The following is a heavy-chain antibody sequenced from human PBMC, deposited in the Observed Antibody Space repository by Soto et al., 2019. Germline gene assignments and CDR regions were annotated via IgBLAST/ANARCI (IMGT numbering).Heavy chain of an antibody. CDR3: AKPRGPDCSGGSCYSHYYYYGMDV. CDR2: ISGSGGST. CDR1: GFTFSSYA. D-gene: IGHD2-15*01. J-gene: IGHJ6*02. Sequence: GGSLRLSCAASGFTFSSYAMSWVRQAPGKGLEWVSAISGSGGSTYYADSVKGRFTISRDNSKNTLYLQMNSLRAEDTAVYYCAKPRGPDCSGGSCYSHYYYYGMDVWGQGTTVTVSS. V-gene: IGHV3-23*01.